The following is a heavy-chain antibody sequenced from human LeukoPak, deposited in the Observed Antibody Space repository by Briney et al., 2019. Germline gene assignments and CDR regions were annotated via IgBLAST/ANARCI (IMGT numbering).Heavy chain of an antibody. J-gene: IGHJ4*02. Sequence: FETLSLTCTVSGGSISSYYWSWIRQPPGKGLEWIGYISYSGRANYTPSLKSRVTISVDTSKNQFSLKLSSVTAADTAVYYRARVDPDSSSTLEVFDYWGQGTPVTVSS. CDR1: GGSISSYY. D-gene: IGHD6-6*01. CDR3: ARVDPDSSSTLEVFDY. CDR2: ISYSGRA. V-gene: IGHV4-59*01.